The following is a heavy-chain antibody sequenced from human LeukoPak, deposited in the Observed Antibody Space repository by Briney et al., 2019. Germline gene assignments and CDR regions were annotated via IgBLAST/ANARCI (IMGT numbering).Heavy chain of an antibody. J-gene: IGHJ4*02. V-gene: IGHV3-53*04. CDR2: IYSGGST. CDR1: GFTVSSNY. D-gene: IGHD3-3*01. Sequence: GGSLRLSCAASGFTVSSNYMSWVRQAPGKGLEWVSVIYSGGSTYYADSVKGRFTISRHNSKNTLYLQMNSLRAEDTAVYYCAKAKAIFGVVPPDYWGQGTLVTVSS. CDR3: AKAKAIFGVVPPDY.